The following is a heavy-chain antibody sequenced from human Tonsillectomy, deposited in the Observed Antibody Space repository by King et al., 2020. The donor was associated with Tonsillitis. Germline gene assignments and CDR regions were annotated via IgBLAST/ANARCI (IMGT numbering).Heavy chain of an antibody. J-gene: IGHJ4*02. Sequence: VQLVESGGGVVQPGRSLRLSCAASGFTFSSYAMHWVRQAPGKGLEWGAVISYDGSNKYYDDSVKGQFTISSENSKNTLFLQMNSLTTEDTAVYYCARGGVCSGGSCYLNYFDYWGQGTLVTVSS. CDR2: ISYDGSNK. V-gene: IGHV3-30*01. CDR1: GFTFSSYA. D-gene: IGHD2-15*01. CDR3: ARGGVCSGGSCYLNYFDY.